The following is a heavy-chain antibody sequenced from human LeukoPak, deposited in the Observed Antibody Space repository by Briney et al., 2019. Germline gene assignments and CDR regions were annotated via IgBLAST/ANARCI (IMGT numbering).Heavy chain of an antibody. J-gene: IGHJ4*02. V-gene: IGHV1-18*01. CDR2: ISAYNGNT. Sequence: GASVKVSCKASGYTFTSCGISWVRQAPGQGLEWMGWISAYNGNTNYAQKLQGRVTMTTDTSTSTAYMELRSLRSHDTAVYYCARVFDDTTVVTPIDYWGQGTLVTVSS. D-gene: IGHD4-23*01. CDR3: ARVFDDTTVVTPIDY. CDR1: GYTFTSCG.